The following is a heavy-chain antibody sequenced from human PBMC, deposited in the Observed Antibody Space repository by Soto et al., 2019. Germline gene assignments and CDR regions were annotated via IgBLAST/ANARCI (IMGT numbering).Heavy chain of an antibody. J-gene: IGHJ6*02. Sequence: PSQTLSLTCAISGDSVSSNSAAWNWIRQSPSRGLEWLGRTYYRSKWYNDYAVSVKSRITINPDTSKNQFSLQLNSVTPEDTAVYYCARDRGSSWYYYYYYYGMDVWGQGTTVTVSS. CDR1: GDSVSSNSAA. CDR3: ARDRGSSWYYYYYYYGMDV. V-gene: IGHV6-1*01. CDR2: TYYRSKWYN. D-gene: IGHD6-13*01.